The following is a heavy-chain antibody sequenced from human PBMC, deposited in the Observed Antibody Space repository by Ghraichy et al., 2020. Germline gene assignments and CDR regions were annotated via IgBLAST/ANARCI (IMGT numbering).Heavy chain of an antibody. D-gene: IGHD4-17*01. CDR2: ISSSTTYI. V-gene: IGHV3-21*01. CDR1: GFTFSSYS. Sequence: AGSLRLSCAASGFTFSSYSMNWVRQAPGKGLEWVSSISSSTTYIYYADSLKGRFTISRDNAKNSLYLQMNSLRAEDTAVYYCARDLYGDYAFDYWGQGTLVTVSS. J-gene: IGHJ4*02. CDR3: ARDLYGDYAFDY.